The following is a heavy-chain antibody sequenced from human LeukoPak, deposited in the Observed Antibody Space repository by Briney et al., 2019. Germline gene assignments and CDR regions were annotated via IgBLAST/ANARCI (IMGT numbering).Heavy chain of an antibody. CDR1: GGSISSYY. D-gene: IGHD3-10*01. CDR3: ARRNYYGSGSYDY. Sequence: PSETLSLTCTVSGGSISSYYWSWIRQPPGKGLEWIGYIYYSGSTNYNPSLKSRVTISVDTSKNQFSLKLSSVTAADTAVYYCARRNYYGSGSYDYWGQGTLVTVYS. V-gene: IGHV4-59*01. CDR2: IYYSGST. J-gene: IGHJ4*02.